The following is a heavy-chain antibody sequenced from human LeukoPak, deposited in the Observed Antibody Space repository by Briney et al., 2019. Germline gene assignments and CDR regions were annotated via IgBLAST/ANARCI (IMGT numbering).Heavy chain of an antibody. Sequence: GGSLRLSCAASGFTFSNCAMSWVRQAPEKGLEWVSGISGSGSSTYYADSVKGRFTISRDNSENTLSLQMNSLRADDTAIYYCAKSCDSGNCYYNYWGQGTLVTVSS. V-gene: IGHV3-23*01. CDR3: AKSCDSGNCYYNY. D-gene: IGHD3-22*01. CDR2: ISGSGSST. J-gene: IGHJ4*02. CDR1: GFTFSNCA.